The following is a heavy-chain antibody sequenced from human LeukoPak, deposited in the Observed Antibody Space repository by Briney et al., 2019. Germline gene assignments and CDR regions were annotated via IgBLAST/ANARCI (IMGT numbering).Heavy chain of an antibody. CDR3: ARGPESFQFHYMDV. V-gene: IGHV1-46*01. Sequence: GASVKVSCKASGYTFASYYIHWVRQAPGQGLEWMGLLNPSGGSASYARSFQGRVTMTRDMSTSTLYMELSGLTSEDTAVYYCARGPESFQFHYMDVWGKGTTVTVSS. D-gene: IGHD2-21*01. CDR2: LNPSGGSA. CDR1: GYTFASYY. J-gene: IGHJ6*03.